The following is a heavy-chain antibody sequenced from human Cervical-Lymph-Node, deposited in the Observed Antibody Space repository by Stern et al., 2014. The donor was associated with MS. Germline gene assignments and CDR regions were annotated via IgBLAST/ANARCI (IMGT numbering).Heavy chain of an antibody. Sequence: VQLVQSGAEVKKPGASVKVSCKASGYTFTSYAMHWVRQAPGQRLEWMGWINAGNGNTKYSQKFQGRVTITRDTSASTAYMELSSLRSEDTAVYYCALPWGYCSSTSCPPPFDYWGQGTLVTVSS. J-gene: IGHJ4*02. CDR2: INAGNGNT. CDR3: ALPWGYCSSTSCPPPFDY. CDR1: GYTFTSYA. V-gene: IGHV1-3*01. D-gene: IGHD2-2*01.